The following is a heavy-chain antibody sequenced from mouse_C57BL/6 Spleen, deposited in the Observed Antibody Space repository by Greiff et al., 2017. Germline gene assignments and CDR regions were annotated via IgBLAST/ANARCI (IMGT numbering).Heavy chain of an antibody. Sequence: EVKLLESGPSLVRPSPTLSLTCTVTGFSITSDCYWIWIRQFPGNKLEYIGYTFYSGITYYNPSLESRTYITRDTSKNQFSLKWSSVTTEDTATYYCARADYRYYAMDYWGQGTSVTVSS. CDR3: ARADYRYYAMDY. CDR2: TFYSGIT. J-gene: IGHJ4*01. V-gene: IGHV3-3*01. CDR1: GFSITSDCY. D-gene: IGHD2-4*01.